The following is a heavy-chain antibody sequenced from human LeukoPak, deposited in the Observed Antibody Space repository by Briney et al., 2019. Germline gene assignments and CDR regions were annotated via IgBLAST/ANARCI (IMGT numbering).Heavy chain of an antibody. J-gene: IGHJ4*02. Sequence: PSETLSLTCTVSGGSISSYYWSWIRQPPGKGLEWIGYIYYSGTTNYNPSLKSRVTISVDTSKNQFSLKLSSVTAADTAVYYGARGEGWLANDYWGQGTLVTVSS. CDR1: GGSISSYY. V-gene: IGHV4-59*01. CDR3: ARGEGWLANDY. D-gene: IGHD5-24*01. CDR2: IYYSGTT.